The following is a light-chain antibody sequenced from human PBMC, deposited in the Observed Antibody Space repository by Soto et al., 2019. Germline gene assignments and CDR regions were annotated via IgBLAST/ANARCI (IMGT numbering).Light chain of an antibody. J-gene: IGLJ1*01. V-gene: IGLV2-8*01. CDR2: EVS. CDR3: SLYAGSNRV. Sequence: QSVLTQPPSASGSPGQSVTISCTGTSSDVGDYNYVSWYQQHPGKAPKLMIYEVSKRPSGVPDRFSGSKSGNTASLTVSGLQAEDEADYYCSLYAGSNRVFGTGTKVTVL. CDR1: SSDVGDYNY.